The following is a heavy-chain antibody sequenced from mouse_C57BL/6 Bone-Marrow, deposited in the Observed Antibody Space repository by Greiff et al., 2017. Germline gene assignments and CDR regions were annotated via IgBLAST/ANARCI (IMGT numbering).Heavy chain of an antibody. Sequence: EVQLQQSGAELVRPGASVKLSCTASGFNINDDYMHWVKQRPEQGLEWIGWIDPENGDTEYASKFQGKATITADTSSNTAYLQLSSLTSEDTAVYYCTPDYYGSRGNYWGQGTTHTVSS. CDR2: IDPENGDT. CDR3: TPDYYGSRGNY. CDR1: GFNINDDY. D-gene: IGHD1-1*01. J-gene: IGHJ2*01. V-gene: IGHV14-4*01.